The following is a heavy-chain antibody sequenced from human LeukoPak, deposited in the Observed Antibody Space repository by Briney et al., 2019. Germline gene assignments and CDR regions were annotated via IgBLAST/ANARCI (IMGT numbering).Heavy chain of an antibody. CDR3: AKARPNTYGDWTAFDY. J-gene: IGHJ4*02. CDR2: IRAGGST. D-gene: IGHD4-17*01. CDR1: GFTFSSYA. Sequence: HSGGSLRLSCAASGFTFSSYAMSWFRQAPGKGLEWVSAIRAGGSTYYADSVKGRFTISRDNSKNTLSLQMNSLRAEDTAVYYCAKARPNTYGDWTAFDYWGQGTLVTVSS. V-gene: IGHV3-23*01.